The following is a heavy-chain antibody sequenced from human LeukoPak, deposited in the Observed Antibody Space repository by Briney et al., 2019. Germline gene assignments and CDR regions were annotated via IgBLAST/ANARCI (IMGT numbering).Heavy chain of an antibody. Sequence: GGSLRLSCAASGFTFSSYWMSWVRQAPGKGLEWVANIKQDGSEKYYVDSVKGRFTISRDNAKNSLYLQMNSLRAEDTAVYYCARDYFPGCSGGSCYGVGPDAFDIWGQGTMATVSS. V-gene: IGHV3-7*01. J-gene: IGHJ3*02. CDR2: IKQDGSEK. D-gene: IGHD2-15*01. CDR3: ARDYFPGCSGGSCYGVGPDAFDI. CDR1: GFTFSSYW.